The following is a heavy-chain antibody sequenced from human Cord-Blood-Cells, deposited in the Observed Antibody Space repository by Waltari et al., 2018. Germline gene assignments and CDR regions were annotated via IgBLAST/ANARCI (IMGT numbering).Heavy chain of an antibody. CDR1: GGSFSGYY. V-gene: IGHV4-34*01. CDR2: INRSGST. Sequence: QVQLQQWGAGLLKPSETLSLTCAVYGGSFSGYYWSWIRQPPGKGLEWIGEINRSGSTNYNRSPKSRVTISVHTSKNQFSLKLSSVTAADTAVYYCARGGPSEWLVLIDYWGQGTLVTVSS. CDR3: ARGGPSEWLVLIDY. J-gene: IGHJ4*02. D-gene: IGHD6-19*01.